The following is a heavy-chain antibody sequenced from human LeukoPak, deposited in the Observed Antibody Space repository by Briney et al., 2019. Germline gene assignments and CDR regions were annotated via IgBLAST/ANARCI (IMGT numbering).Heavy chain of an antibody. CDR1: GFAFCNYG. CDR2: IQYDGSNK. CDR3: AKVGR. V-gene: IGHV3-30*02. J-gene: IGHJ4*02. Sequence: GGSLRLSCAGSGFAFCNYGMHWVRRAPGKGLEWVAFIQYDGSNKYYADSVKGRFTISRDNTKNTLYLQMNSLRAEDTAVYYCAKVGRWGQGTLVTVSS.